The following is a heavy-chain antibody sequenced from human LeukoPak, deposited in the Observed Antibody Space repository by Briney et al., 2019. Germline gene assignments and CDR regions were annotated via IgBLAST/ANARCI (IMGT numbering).Heavy chain of an antibody. V-gene: IGHV1-18*01. CDR3: ARDRRLGITGTTYYGMDV. Sequence: ASVKVSCKASGYTFTSYGISWVRQAPGQGLEWMGWISAYNGNTNYAQKLQGRVTITTDTSTSAAYMEMRRMRSEETGVYYCARDRRLGITGTTYYGMDVWGQGTTVTVSS. J-gene: IGHJ6*01. CDR1: GYTFTSYG. CDR2: ISAYNGNT. D-gene: IGHD1-7*01.